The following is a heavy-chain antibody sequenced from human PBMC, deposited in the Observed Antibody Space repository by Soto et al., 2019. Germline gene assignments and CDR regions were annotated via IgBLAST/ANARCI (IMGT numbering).Heavy chain of an antibody. CDR1: GGSFSGYY. J-gene: IGHJ4*02. Sequence: QVQLQQWGAGLLKPSEILSLTCAVYGGSFSGYYWPWIRQPPGTGLEWIGEINHSGSTNYNPSLKSRVTISVDTSKNPFSLKLTSVTAADTAVYYCARDKITGLFDYWGQGTLVTVSS. D-gene: IGHD2-8*02. CDR2: INHSGST. CDR3: ARDKITGLFDY. V-gene: IGHV4-34*01.